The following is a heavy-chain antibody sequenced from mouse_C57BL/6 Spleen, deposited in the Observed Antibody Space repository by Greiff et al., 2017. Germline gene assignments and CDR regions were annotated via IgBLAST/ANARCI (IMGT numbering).Heavy chain of an antibody. Sequence: VQLQQSGAELVKPGASVKLSCKASGYTFTEYTIPWVKQRSGQGLEWIGWFYSGSGSIKYTEKFKDKGTLAADKFSSTVYMELSRLTSEVSAVYFCARHEDHYGNSAWFAYWGQGTLVTVSA. CDR3: ARHEDHYGNSAWFAY. D-gene: IGHD2-1*01. J-gene: IGHJ3*01. CDR1: GYTFTEYT. CDR2: FYSGSGSI. V-gene: IGHV1-62-2*01.